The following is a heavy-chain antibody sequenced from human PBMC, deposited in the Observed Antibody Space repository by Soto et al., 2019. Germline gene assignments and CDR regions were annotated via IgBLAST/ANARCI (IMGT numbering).Heavy chain of an antibody. CDR1: GGSISSYY. CDR2: IYYSGST. CDR3: ARSTRAGDFDY. V-gene: IGHV4-59*01. J-gene: IGHJ4*02. Sequence: SETLSLTCTVSGGSISSYYWSWIRQPPGKGLEWIGYIYYSGSTNYNPSLKSRVTISVDTSKNQFSLKLSSVTAADTAVYYCARSTRAGDFDYWGQGTLVTVSS. D-gene: IGHD6-13*01.